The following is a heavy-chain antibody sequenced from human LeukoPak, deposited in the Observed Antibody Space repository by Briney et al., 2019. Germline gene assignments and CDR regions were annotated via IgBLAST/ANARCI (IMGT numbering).Heavy chain of an antibody. Sequence: PSETLSLTCTVSGGSISSYYWSWIRQPAGKGLEWIGRIYTSGSTNYNPSLKSRVTMSVDTSKNQFSLKLSSVTAADTAVYYCARYYYDSSGRYPLDYWGQGTLVTVSS. V-gene: IGHV4-4*07. J-gene: IGHJ4*02. CDR2: IYTSGST. D-gene: IGHD3-22*01. CDR1: GGSISSYY. CDR3: ARYYYDSSGRYPLDY.